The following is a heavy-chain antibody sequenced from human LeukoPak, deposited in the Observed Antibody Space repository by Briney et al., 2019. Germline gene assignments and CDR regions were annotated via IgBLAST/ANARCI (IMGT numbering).Heavy chain of an antibody. CDR1: GYTLTELS. CDR2: ISAYNGNT. CDR3: ARGIAAAGTRYFDY. D-gene: IGHD6-13*01. Sequence: ASVKVSCKVSGYTLTELSMHWVRQAPGQGLEWMGWISAYNGNTNYAQKLQGRVTMTTDTSTSTAYMELRSLRSDDTAVYYCARGIAAAGTRYFDYWGQGTLVTVSS. V-gene: IGHV1-18*01. J-gene: IGHJ4*02.